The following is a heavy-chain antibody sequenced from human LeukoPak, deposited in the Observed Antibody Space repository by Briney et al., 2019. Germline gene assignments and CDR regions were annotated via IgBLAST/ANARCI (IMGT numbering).Heavy chain of an antibody. V-gene: IGHV4-39*01. D-gene: IGHD4-17*01. CDR2: IYYSGST. CDR1: GFTFSSYSMN. J-gene: IGHJ4*02. Sequence: PGGSLRLSCAASGFTFSSYSMNWVRQAPGKGLEWIGSIYYSGSTYYNPSLKSRVTISVDTSKNQFSLKLSSVTAADTAVYYCARHDYGDYGPFDYWGQGTLVTVSS. CDR3: ARHDYGDYGPFDY.